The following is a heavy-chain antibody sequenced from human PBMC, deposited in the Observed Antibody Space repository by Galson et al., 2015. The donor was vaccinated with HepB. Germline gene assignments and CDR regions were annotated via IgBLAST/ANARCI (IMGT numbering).Heavy chain of an antibody. CDR3: ARGYCSSTSCSPPYP. Sequence: SLRLSCAASGFTFSSYAMHWVRQAPGKGLEWVAVISYDGSNKYYADSLKGRFTISRDNSKNTLYLQMNSLRAEDTAVYYCARGYCSSTSCSPPYPWGQGTLVTVSS. J-gene: IGHJ5*02. D-gene: IGHD2-2*01. CDR2: ISYDGSNK. CDR1: GFTFSSYA. V-gene: IGHV3-30-3*01.